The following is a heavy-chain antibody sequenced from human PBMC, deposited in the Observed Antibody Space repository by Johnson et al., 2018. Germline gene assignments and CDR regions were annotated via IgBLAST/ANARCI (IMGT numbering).Heavy chain of an antibody. V-gene: IGHV3-7*04. Sequence: VQLQESGGGLVQPGGSLRLSCAASGFTFSSYWMSWVRQSPGKGLEWVANIKQDGSDKYYVDSVKGRFTISRDNAKNSLCLQINSLRAEDTGVYYGARVYSSSSGRGLDVWGQGSTVTGSS. CDR1: GFTFSSYW. CDR3: ARVYSSSSGRGLDV. J-gene: IGHJ6*02. D-gene: IGHD6-6*01. CDR2: IKQDGSDK.